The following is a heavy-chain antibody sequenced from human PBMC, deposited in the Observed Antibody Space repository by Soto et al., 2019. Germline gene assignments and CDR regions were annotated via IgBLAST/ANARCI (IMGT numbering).Heavy chain of an antibody. V-gene: IGHV4-4*07. CDR1: GGYISTYY. CDR3: ARYSSNWFQTEGMDV. Sequence: SETLSRTCTVSGGYISTYYWSWIRQPAGKGLEWIGRIDTSGNTNYNPSLKSRVTMSVDTSKKQFSLKLTSVTAADTAVYYCARYSSNWFQTEGMDVWGQGTTVTVSS. D-gene: IGHD6-13*01. J-gene: IGHJ6*02. CDR2: IDTSGNT.